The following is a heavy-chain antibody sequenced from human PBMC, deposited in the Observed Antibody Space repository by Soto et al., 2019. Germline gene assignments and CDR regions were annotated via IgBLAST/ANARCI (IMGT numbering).Heavy chain of an antibody. V-gene: IGHV1-18*04. CDR1: GYNSNNYG. CDR2: ISAFNHKA. J-gene: IGHJ4*02. D-gene: IGHD3-9*01. CDR3: ARQHNDLWTDSPDFDY. Sequence: QVQLVQSGGEVKKPGASVKVSCKASGYNSNNYGVTWVRQAPGQGLEWRGWISAFNHKANYAPNIQDRVTMTIDTSTNTAHMEMRSLRPYDTAVYYFARQHNDLWTDSPDFDYWGQGTLVTVSA.